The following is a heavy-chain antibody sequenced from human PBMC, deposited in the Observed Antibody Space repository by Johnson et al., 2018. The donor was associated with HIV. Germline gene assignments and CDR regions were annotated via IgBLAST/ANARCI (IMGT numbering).Heavy chain of an antibody. V-gene: IGHV3-20*04. CDR3: AKDKDAFDI. CDR2: VNWNGGST. CDR1: GFIFNDYV. Sequence: VQLVESGGGMVRPGGSLRLSCAASGFIFNDYVMNWVRQAPGKGLEWVSGVNWNGGSTGYADSVKGRFTISRDNAKNSLYLQMNSLRAEDTALYYCAKDKDAFDIWGQGTMVTVSS. J-gene: IGHJ3*02.